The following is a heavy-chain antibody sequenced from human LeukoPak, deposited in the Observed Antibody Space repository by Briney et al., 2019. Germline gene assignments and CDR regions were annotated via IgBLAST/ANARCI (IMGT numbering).Heavy chain of an antibody. CDR2: ISAYNGNT. Sequence: ASVKVSCKASGYTFASYGISWVRQAPGQGLEWMGWISAYNGNTNYAQKLQGRVTMTTDTSTSTAYMELRSLRSDDTAVYYCARVPGDSEYYYFDYWGQGTLVTVSS. J-gene: IGHJ4*02. CDR3: ARVPGDSEYYYFDY. V-gene: IGHV1-18*01. CDR1: GYTFASYG. D-gene: IGHD4-17*01.